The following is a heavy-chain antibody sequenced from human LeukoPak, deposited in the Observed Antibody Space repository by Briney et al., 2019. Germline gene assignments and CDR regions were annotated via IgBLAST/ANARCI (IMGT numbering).Heavy chain of an antibody. Sequence: GGSLRLSCAASGFTFSSYWMSWVRQAPGKGLEWVANIKQDGSEKYYVDSVKGRFTISRDNAKNSLYLQMNSLRAEDTAVYYCAREGAMVRGEELYFYYYYMDVWGKGTTVTVSS. CDR3: AREGAMVRGEELYFYYYYMDV. CDR2: IKQDGSEK. CDR1: GFTFSSYW. D-gene: IGHD3-10*01. J-gene: IGHJ6*03. V-gene: IGHV3-7*01.